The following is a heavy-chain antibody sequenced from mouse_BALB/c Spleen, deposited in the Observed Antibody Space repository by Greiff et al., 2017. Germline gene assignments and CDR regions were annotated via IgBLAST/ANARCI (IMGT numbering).Heavy chain of an antibody. D-gene: IGHD2-1*01. V-gene: IGHV1-87*01. Sequence: QVQLQQSGAELARPGASVKLSCKASGYTFTSYWMQWVKQRPGQGLEWIGAIYPGDGDTRYTQKFKGKATLTADKSSSTAYMQLSSLASEDSAVYYCARYGNLYYFDYWGQGTTLTVSS. CDR3: ARYGNLYYFDY. CDR2: IYPGDGDT. J-gene: IGHJ2*01. CDR1: GYTFTSYW.